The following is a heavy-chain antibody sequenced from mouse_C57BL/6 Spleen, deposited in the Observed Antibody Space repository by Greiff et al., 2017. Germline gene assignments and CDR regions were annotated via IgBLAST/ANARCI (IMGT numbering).Heavy chain of an antibody. CDR2: IYPGSGST. D-gene: IGHD2-12*01. CDR3: ARYDCDGAWFAY. V-gene: IGHV1-55*01. Sequence: QVQLQQPGAELVKPGASVKMSCKASGYTFTSYWITWVKQRPGQGLEWIGDIYPGSGSTNYNEKFKSKATLTVDTSSSTAYMQLSSLTSEDSAVYYCARYDCDGAWFAYWGQGTLVTVSA. J-gene: IGHJ3*01. CDR1: GYTFTSYW.